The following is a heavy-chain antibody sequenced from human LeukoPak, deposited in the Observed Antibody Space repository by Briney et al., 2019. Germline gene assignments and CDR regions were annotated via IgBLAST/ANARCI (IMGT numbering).Heavy chain of an antibody. D-gene: IGHD2-15*01. CDR2: IIPIFGTA. V-gene: IGHV1-69*01. CDR3: ARDHRRCSGGRCALGCY. J-gene: IGHJ4*02. CDR1: GGTFSSYA. Sequence: SVNVSCKASGGTFSSYAISWVRPAPGQGLEWMGWIIPIFGTANFAQKCQGRVTITADESTSTAYIDPRGLRSEDTAVYYCARDHRRCSGGRCALGCYWGQGTLVTVSS.